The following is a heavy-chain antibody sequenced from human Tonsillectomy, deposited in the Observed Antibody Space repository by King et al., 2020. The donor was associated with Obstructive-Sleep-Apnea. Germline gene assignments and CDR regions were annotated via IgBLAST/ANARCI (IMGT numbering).Heavy chain of an antibody. V-gene: IGHV6-1*01. CDR1: GDSVSRNSAA. D-gene: IGHD6-19*01. J-gene: IGHJ2*01. Sequence: VQLQQSGPGLVKPSQTLSLTCAISGDSVSRNSAAWNWIRQSPSRGLEWLGRTYYRSKWYNEYEVSVKSRITINPDTSKNQFSLQLNSVTPEDPAVLYCARAAENYWYFDLWGRGTLVTVSS. CDR2: TYYRSKWYN. CDR3: ARAAENYWYFDL.